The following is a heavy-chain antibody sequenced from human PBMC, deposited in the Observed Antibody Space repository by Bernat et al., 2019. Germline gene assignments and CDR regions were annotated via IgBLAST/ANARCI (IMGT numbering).Heavy chain of an antibody. CDR1: GFTFSSYW. Sequence: EVQLVESGGGVVQPGGSLRLSCAASGFTFSSYWMHWVRQAPGKGLVWVSRINSDGSSTSYADSVKGRFTISRDNAKNTLYLQMNSLRAEDTAVYYCAREVPAAIVDAFDIWGQGTMVTVSS. V-gene: IGHV3-74*01. CDR3: AREVPAAIVDAFDI. CDR2: INSDGSST. D-gene: IGHD2-2*02. J-gene: IGHJ3*02.